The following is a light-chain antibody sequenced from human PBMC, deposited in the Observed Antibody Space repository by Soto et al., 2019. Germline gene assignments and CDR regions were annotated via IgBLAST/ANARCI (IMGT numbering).Light chain of an antibody. V-gene: IGLV1-51*02. CDR1: SSNIENNY. J-gene: IGLJ1*01. Sequence: QSVLTQPPSVSAAPGQKVTISCSGSSSNIENNYVSWYRQLPGTAPKLLIYEDNKRPSGIPDRFSGSKSGTSATLGITGLETGDEADYYCATWDSSLSGGVFGTWTKVTVL. CDR3: ATWDSSLSGGV. CDR2: EDN.